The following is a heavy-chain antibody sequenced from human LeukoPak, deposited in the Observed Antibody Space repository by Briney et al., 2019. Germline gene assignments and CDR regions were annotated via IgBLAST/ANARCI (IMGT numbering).Heavy chain of an antibody. Sequence: GGSLRLSCAAPGFTFGNAWMSWVRQAPGKGLEWVGRIKSKTDGGTTDYAAPVKGRFTISRDDSKNTLYLQMNSLKTEDTAVYYCTTTIWELEYRGVDYWGQGTLVTVSS. D-gene: IGHD1-26*01. CDR3: TTTIWELEYRGVDY. CDR1: GFTFGNAW. J-gene: IGHJ4*02. V-gene: IGHV3-15*01. CDR2: IKSKTDGGTT.